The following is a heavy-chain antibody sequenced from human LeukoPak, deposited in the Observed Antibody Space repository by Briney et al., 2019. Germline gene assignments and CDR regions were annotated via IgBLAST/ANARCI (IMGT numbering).Heavy chain of an antibody. CDR2: INHSGST. CDR1: GGSFSGYY. Sequence: SETLSLTCAVYGGSFSGYYWSWIRQPPGKGLEWIGEINHSGSTNYNPSLKSRVTISVDTSKNQFSLRLSSVTAADTAVYYCARAPAAVVPKKYYFDYWGQGTLVTVSS. CDR3: ARAPAAVVPKKYYFDY. D-gene: IGHD2-21*01. V-gene: IGHV4-34*01. J-gene: IGHJ4*02.